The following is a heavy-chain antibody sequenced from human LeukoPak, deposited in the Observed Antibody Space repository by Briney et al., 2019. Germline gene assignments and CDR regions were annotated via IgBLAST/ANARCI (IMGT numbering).Heavy chain of an antibody. CDR3: ARPDSGGWYRTHSRPPFDY. J-gene: IGHJ4*02. CDR2: IYHSGST. V-gene: IGHV4-4*02. Sequence: SETLSLTCAVSGGSISSSNWWSWVRQPPGKGLEWIGEIYHSGSTNYNPSLKSRVTISVDKSKNQFSLKLSSVTAADTAVYYCARPDSGGWYRTHSRPPFDYWGQGTLVTVSS. CDR1: GGSISSSNW. D-gene: IGHD6-19*01.